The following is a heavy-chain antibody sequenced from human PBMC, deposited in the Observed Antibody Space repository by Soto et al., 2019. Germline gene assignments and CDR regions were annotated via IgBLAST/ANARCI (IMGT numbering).Heavy chain of an antibody. CDR3: ARQGLCSSTSCYTGANFYYYGMDV. Sequence: GESLKISCKGSGYSFTSYWIGWVRQMPGKGLEWMGIIYPGDSDTRYSPSFQGQVTISADKSISTAYLQWSSLQASDTAIYYGARQGLCSSTSCYTGANFYYYGMDVWGQGTTVTVSS. CDR2: IYPGDSDT. V-gene: IGHV5-51*01. D-gene: IGHD2-2*02. J-gene: IGHJ6*02. CDR1: GYSFTSYW.